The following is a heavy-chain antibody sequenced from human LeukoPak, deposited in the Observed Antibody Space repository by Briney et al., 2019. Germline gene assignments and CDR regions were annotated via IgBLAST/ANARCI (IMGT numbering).Heavy chain of an antibody. CDR2: VYYSGTT. V-gene: IGHV4-59*01. D-gene: IGHD5-18*01. CDR1: GGSMSSYY. J-gene: IGHJ5*02. Sequence: PSETLSLTCTVSGGSMSSYYWSWIRQPPGKGLERIGYVYYSGTTNYNPSLRSRVTISVDTSKNQFSLKLSSVTAADTAVYYCARGGIQLWSNNWVDPWGQGILVTVSS. CDR3: ARGGIQLWSNNWVDP.